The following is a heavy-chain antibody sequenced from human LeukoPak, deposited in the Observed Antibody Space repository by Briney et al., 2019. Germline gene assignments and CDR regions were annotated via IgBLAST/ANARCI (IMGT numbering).Heavy chain of an antibody. CDR3: CGGNRNYYYYYMDV. J-gene: IGHJ6*03. V-gene: IGHV4-30-2*02. CDR2: IYHSGST. D-gene: IGHD4-23*01. CDR1: GGSISSGGYY. Sequence: SETLSLTCTVSGGSISSGGYYWSWIRQPPGKGLEWIGYIYHSGSTYYNPSLKSQVTISVDTSKNQLSLKLSSVTAADTAVYYCCGGNRNYYYYYMDVWGKGITVTVSS.